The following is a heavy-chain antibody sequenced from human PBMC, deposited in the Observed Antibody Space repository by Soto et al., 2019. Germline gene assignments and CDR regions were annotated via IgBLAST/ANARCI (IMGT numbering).Heavy chain of an antibody. Sequence: QVQLQQSGPGLVKPSQTLSLTCTVSGGSISGDYYHWTWIRQSPGKGLEWIGYIHFSGSVLYNPSFKSRPTMSVDTSKNQFALPLRSVTAADTAVYFCAREDDGGDRDYYGLDVWGQGTTVTVSS. J-gene: IGHJ6*02. CDR2: IHFSGSV. V-gene: IGHV4-30-4*08. CDR3: AREDDGGDRDYYGLDV. CDR1: GGSISGDYYH. D-gene: IGHD2-21*02.